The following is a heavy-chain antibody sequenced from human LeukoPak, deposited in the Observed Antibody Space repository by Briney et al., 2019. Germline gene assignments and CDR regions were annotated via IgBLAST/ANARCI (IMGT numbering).Heavy chain of an antibody. V-gene: IGHV3-11*04. CDR2: ISSSGSTI. Sequence: PGGSLRLSCAASGFTFSDYYMSWLRQAPGKGLEWVSYISSSGSTIYYADSVKGRFTISRDNAKNSLYLQMNSLRAEDTAVYYCASLAAAGTTVGNDAFDIWGQGTMVTVSS. J-gene: IGHJ3*02. D-gene: IGHD6-13*01. CDR1: GFTFSDYY. CDR3: ASLAAAGTTVGNDAFDI.